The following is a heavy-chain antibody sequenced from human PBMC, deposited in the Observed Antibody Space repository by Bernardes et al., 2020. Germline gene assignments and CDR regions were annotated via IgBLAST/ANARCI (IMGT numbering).Heavy chain of an antibody. J-gene: IGHJ6*02. CDR1: GYTFSSNDVTSYD. CDR2: MNPNSGNT. V-gene: IGHV1-8*02. D-gene: IGHD3-16*01. Sequence: ASVKASCKASGYTFSSNDVTSYDINWVRTASGLGLEWMGWMNPNSGNTDLAQKFQGRVTLTRDNSISTAYMEVSSLAYEDTAVYFCARARSIKRYDDGTHYYDSGMDVWGQGTTVIVSS. CDR3: ARARSIKRYDDGTHYYDSGMDV.